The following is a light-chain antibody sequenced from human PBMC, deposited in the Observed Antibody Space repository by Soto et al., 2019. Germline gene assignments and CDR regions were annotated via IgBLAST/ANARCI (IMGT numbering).Light chain of an antibody. J-gene: IGKJ4*01. CDR1: QSVSRN. Sequence: EIVMTQSPATLSVSPGERATLSCRASQSVSRNLAWYQQKSGQAPRLLVYGASTSATGIPARFSGSGSGTEFTLTISSLQSEDFAVYYCQQYNNWPPLTFGGGTKVEIK. V-gene: IGKV3-15*01. CDR3: QQYNNWPPLT. CDR2: GAS.